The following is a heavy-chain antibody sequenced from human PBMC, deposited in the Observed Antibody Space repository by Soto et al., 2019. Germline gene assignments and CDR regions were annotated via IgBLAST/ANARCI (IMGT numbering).Heavy chain of an antibody. CDR3: ARVTAAAGTRWFDP. D-gene: IGHD6-13*01. CDR2: IYHSGST. J-gene: IGHJ5*02. CDR1: GGSISCGGYS. Sequence: SETLSLTCAVSGGSISCGGYSWSRIRQPPGKGLEWIGYIYHSGSTYYNPSLKSRVTISVDRSKNQFSLKLSSVTAADTAVYYCARVTAAAGTRWFDPWGQGTLVTVS. V-gene: IGHV4-30-2*01.